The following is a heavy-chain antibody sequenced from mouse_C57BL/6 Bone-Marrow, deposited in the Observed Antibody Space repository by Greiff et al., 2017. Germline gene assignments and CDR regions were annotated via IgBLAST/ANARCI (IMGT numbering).Heavy chain of an antibody. Sequence: VQLQQPGAELVKPGASVKLSCKASGYTFTSYWMNWVKQRPGQGLEWIGLIHPNSGSTNYKEKFKSKATLTVDKSSSSAYMQLSSLTSEDSAVYDCAREGLRRCYAMDYWGQGTSVTVSS. CDR3: AREGLRRCYAMDY. D-gene: IGHD2-4*01. CDR1: GYTFTSYW. J-gene: IGHJ4*01. V-gene: IGHV1-64*01. CDR2: IHPNSGST.